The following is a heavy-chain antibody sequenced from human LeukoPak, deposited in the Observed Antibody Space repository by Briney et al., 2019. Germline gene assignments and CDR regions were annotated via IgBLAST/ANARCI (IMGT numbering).Heavy chain of an antibody. Sequence: GGSLRLSCAASGFTFSDYYMSWIRQAPGKGLEWVSYISSSGSTIYYADSVKGRFTISRDNAKNSLYLQMNSLRAEDTAVYYCARDLRGSWDGYNSRYFDYWGQGTLVTVSS. D-gene: IGHD5-24*01. CDR3: ARDLRGSWDGYNSRYFDY. CDR1: GFTFSDYY. J-gene: IGHJ4*02. CDR2: ISSSGSTI. V-gene: IGHV3-11*01.